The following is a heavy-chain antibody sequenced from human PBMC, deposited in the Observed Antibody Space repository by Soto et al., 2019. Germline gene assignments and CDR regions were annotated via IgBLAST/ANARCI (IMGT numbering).Heavy chain of an antibody. CDR1: GFSLSTSGVG. D-gene: IGHD3-22*01. V-gene: IGHV2-5*02. Sequence: QITLKESGPTLVKPTQTLTLTCRFSGFSLSTSGVGVGWIRQPPGKALEWLALIYWDDDKRYSPSLKSRLTISKDTAKNQVVLTMTNMDPVDTGTYYCAHSPPSYYDSHGYRIASAFHIWGQGTMVTVSS. CDR2: IYWDDDK. J-gene: IGHJ3*02. CDR3: AHSPPSYYDSHGYRIASAFHI.